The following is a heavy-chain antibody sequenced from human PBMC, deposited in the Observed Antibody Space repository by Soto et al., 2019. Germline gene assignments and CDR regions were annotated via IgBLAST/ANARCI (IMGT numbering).Heavy chain of an antibody. CDR2: TYYRSKWYN. V-gene: IGHV6-1*01. D-gene: IGHD2-2*01. J-gene: IGHJ6*02. CDR1: GDSVSSNSAA. Sequence: SQTLSLTCAISGDSVSSNSAAWNWIRQSPSRGLEWLGRTYYRSKWYNDYAVSVKSRITINPDTSKNQFPLQLNSVTPEDTAVYYCARDLVVVPAAITDGMDVWGQGTTVTVSS. CDR3: ARDLVVVPAAITDGMDV.